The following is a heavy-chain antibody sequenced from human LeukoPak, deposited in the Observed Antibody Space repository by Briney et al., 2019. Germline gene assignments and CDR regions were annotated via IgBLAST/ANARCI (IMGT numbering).Heavy chain of an antibody. D-gene: IGHD1-26*01. CDR2: FDPEDGET. V-gene: IGHV1-24*01. CDR1: GYTNAELS. Sequence: SSVKVSFTVSGYTNAELSIDCVRQATGKGLEWMGGFDPEDGETIYAQKFQGRVTMTEDTSTDTAYMELSSVRSEDTAVYYCATSWDPYFDYWGQGTLVTVSS. CDR3: ATSWDPYFDY. J-gene: IGHJ4*02.